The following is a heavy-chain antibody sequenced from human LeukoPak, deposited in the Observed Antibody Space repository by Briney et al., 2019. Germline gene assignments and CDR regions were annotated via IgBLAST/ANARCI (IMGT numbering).Heavy chain of an antibody. CDR2: IRTKTDGETT. Sequence: GGSLRLSCAASGFTFNNAWMNWVRQAPGKGLEWVGLIRTKTDGETTDYAAPVKGRFTISRDDSENTLYLQMNSLKTEDTAVYYCTTRFSGYPDYWGQGTLVTVSS. J-gene: IGHJ4*02. V-gene: IGHV3-15*07. CDR3: TTRFSGYPDY. D-gene: IGHD3-22*01. CDR1: GFTFNNAW.